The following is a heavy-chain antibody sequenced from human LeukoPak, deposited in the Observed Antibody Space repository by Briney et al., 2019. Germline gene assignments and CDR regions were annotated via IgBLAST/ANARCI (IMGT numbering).Heavy chain of an antibody. CDR2: IIPIFGTA. Sequence: SVKVSYKASGGTFTSYAISWVRQAPGQGLEWMGGIIPIFGTANYAQKFQGRVTITTDESTSTAYMELSSLRSEDTAVYYCAREIMVRGVIIYFDYWGQGTLVTVSS. CDR3: AREIMVRGVIIYFDY. CDR1: GGTFTSYA. D-gene: IGHD3-10*01. V-gene: IGHV1-69*05. J-gene: IGHJ4*02.